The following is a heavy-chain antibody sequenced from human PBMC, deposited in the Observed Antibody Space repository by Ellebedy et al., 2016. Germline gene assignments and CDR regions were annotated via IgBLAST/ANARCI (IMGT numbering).Heavy chain of an antibody. Sequence: SVKVSXKASGDTFSNYAFSWVRQAPGQGLEWMGGIIPFLDTANYAEKFQGRVTISADESTSTAYMDLDSLTSEDTAVYFCARTIRAFSHYYFDYWGQGTLVTVSS. CDR3: ARTIRAFSHYYFDY. CDR2: IIPFLDTA. J-gene: IGHJ4*02. V-gene: IGHV1-69*13. D-gene: IGHD5-24*01. CDR1: GDTFSNYA.